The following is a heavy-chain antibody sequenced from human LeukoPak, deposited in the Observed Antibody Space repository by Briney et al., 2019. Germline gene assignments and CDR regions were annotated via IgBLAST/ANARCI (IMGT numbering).Heavy chain of an antibody. J-gene: IGHJ4*02. CDR3: ARGPGAYCGGDCPDY. D-gene: IGHD2-21*02. Sequence: GGSLRLSCAASGFTFSSYWMHWVRQAPGKGPVWVSRIYGDGTTTSYADSVKGRFTISRDNAKNTLYLQMNSLRAEDTAVYYCARGPGAYCGGDCPDYWGQGILVTVSS. CDR1: GFTFSSYW. CDR2: IYGDGTTT. V-gene: IGHV3-74*01.